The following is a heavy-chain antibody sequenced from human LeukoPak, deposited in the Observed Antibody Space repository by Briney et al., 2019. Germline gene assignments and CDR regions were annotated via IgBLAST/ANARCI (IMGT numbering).Heavy chain of an antibody. CDR2: ISSSSSYI. V-gene: IGHV3-11*06. Sequence: LSLTCTVSGGSISSGDYYWSWIRQPPGKGLEWVSSISSSSSYIYYADSVKGRFTISRDNAKNSLYLQMNSLRAEDTAVYYCARDLDQGWAAAGTSFSASGDPWGQGTLVTVSS. CDR3: ARDLDQGWAAAGTSFSASGDP. D-gene: IGHD6-13*01. J-gene: IGHJ5*02. CDR1: GGSISSGDYY.